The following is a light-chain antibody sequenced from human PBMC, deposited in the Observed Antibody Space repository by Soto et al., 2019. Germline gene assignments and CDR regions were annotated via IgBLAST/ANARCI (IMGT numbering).Light chain of an antibody. CDR3: EQYGSSPFT. CDR2: DTS. Sequence: EIVLTQSPGTLSLSPGARATLSCRASQSVRSSSSAWYQQRPGQAPRLLIYDTSIRDTGIPDRFSGSGSGTDFTLTISRLEPEDFAVYYCEQYGSSPFTFGHGTKLEI. CDR1: QSVRSSS. V-gene: IGKV3-20*01. J-gene: IGKJ2*01.